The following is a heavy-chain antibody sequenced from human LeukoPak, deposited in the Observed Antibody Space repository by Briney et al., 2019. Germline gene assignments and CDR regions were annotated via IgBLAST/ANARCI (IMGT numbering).Heavy chain of an antibody. V-gene: IGHV3-23*01. CDR3: AKDRLGMLRGWHFDL. D-gene: IGHD1-26*01. CDR1: GIAFSAYS. CDR2: VTGSGDKT. Sequence: PGGSLRLSCAASGIAFSAYSMAWVRQAPGKGLEWVSDVTGSGDKTHYTDSAKGRFTISRDNSKNTVDLHMSGLRVEDTAVYYCAKDRLGMLRGWHFDLWGRGTLVTVSA. J-gene: IGHJ2*01.